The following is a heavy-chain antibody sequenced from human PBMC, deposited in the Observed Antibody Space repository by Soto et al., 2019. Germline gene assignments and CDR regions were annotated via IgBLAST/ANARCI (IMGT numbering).Heavy chain of an antibody. J-gene: IGHJ6*02. CDR2: IIPMFSAP. V-gene: IGHV1-69*12. CDR3: ARDLVLRGNAYNYGMDV. D-gene: IGHD2-2*01. CDR1: GDTFSSFA. Sequence: QVLLVQSGAAVKKPGSSVTVSCKTSGDTFSSFAISWVRLVPGQGLEWMGVIIPMFSAPTYAQNFQGRVSITADESTPTASMAVSSLRSVDTAIYCCARDLVLRGNAYNYGMDVWGQGTTVTVSS.